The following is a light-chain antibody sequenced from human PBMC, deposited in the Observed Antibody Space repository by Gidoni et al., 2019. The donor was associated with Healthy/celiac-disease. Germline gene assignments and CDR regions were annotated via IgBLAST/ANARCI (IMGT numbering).Light chain of an antibody. V-gene: IGKV1-39*01. J-gene: IGKJ3*01. CDR1: QSISSY. CDR3: HQRYIPTVT. Sequence: DIQMTQSPSSLSASVGDRVTITCRASQSISSYLNWYQQKPGKAPKLLIYAASSLQSGVPSRFSGSGSGTDFTLTISSLQPEDCATDSCHQRYIPTVTFXTXTKVDFK. CDR2: AAS.